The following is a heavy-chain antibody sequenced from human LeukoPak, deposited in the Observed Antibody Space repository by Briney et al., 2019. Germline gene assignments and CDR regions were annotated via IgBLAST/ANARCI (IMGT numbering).Heavy chain of an antibody. V-gene: IGHV4-59*01. CDR1: GGSFSGYY. CDR3: ARVRWELHPFDY. D-gene: IGHD1-26*01. CDR2: IYYSGST. J-gene: IGHJ4*02. Sequence: NPSETLSLTCAVYGGSFSGYYWSWIRQPPGKGLEWIGYIYYSGSTNYNPSLKSRVTISVDTSKNQFSLKLSSVTAADTAVYYCARVRWELHPFDYWGQGTLVTVSS.